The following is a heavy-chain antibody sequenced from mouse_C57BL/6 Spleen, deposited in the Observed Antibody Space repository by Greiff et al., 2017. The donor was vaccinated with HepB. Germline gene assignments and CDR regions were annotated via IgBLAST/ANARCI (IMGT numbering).Heavy chain of an antibody. Sequence: VQLQQSGPELVKPGASVKISCKASGYAFSSSWMNWVKQRPGKGLEWIGRIYPGDGDTNYNGKFKGKATLTADKSSSTAYMQLSSLTSTDSAVYFCANIYYYGSSYEYFDYWGQGTTLTVSS. CDR3: ANIYYYGSSYEYFDY. CDR2: IYPGDGDT. D-gene: IGHD1-1*01. V-gene: IGHV1-82*01. J-gene: IGHJ2*01. CDR1: GYAFSSSW.